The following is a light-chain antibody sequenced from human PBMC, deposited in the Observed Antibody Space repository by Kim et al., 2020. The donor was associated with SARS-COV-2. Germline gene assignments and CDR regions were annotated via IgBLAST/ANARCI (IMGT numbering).Light chain of an antibody. CDR2: DAS. J-gene: IGKJ5*01. CDR3: QQRSSWPPT. V-gene: IGKV3-11*01. CDR1: HSIGNS. Sequence: LSPGESATLSCRASHSIGNSLAWYQQKPGQAPRLLIHDASNGATAIPARFSGSGSGTDFTLTISSLEPEDFAVYFCQQRSSWPPTFGQGTRLEI.